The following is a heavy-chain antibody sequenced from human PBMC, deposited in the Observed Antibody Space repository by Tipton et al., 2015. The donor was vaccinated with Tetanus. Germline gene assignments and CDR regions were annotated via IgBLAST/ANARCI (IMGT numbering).Heavy chain of an antibody. D-gene: IGHD4-11*01. J-gene: IGHJ3*02. Sequence: LSLTCTVSGDSVSTGNFYWSWIRPPPGKGLEWIAFIHHSGLAFSKPSLKSRVSISIDTSQNQFSLRLTSVTAADTAVYFCARNVYTVTNDAFDIWGHGTLVNVSS. CDR3: ARNVYTVTNDAFDI. CDR2: IHHSGLA. V-gene: IGHV4-30-4*01. CDR1: GDSVSTGNFY.